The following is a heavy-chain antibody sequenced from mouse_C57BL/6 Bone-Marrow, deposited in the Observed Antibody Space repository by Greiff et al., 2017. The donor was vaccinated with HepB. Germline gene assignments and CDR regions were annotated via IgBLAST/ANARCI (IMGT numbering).Heavy chain of an antibody. Sequence: VQLQESGAELVRPGASVTLSCKASGYTFTDYEMHWVKQTPVHGLEWIGAIDPETGGTAYNQKFKGKAILTADKSSSTAYMELRSLTSEDSAVYYCTRDEGAYWGQGTLVTVSA. CDR1: GYTFTDYE. V-gene: IGHV1-15*01. CDR3: TRDEGAY. J-gene: IGHJ3*01. CDR2: IDPETGGT.